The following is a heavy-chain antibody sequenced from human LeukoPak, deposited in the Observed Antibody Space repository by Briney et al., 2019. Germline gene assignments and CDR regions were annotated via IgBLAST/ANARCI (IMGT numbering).Heavy chain of an antibody. D-gene: IGHD3-10*01. CDR1: EGSISHYY. CDR2: INYSGNT. V-gene: IGHV4-59*12. CDR3: ARVRTTTYYGSGSQSLAWFDP. J-gene: IGHJ5*02. Sequence: PSETLSLTCTVSEGSISHYYWNWIRQPPGKGLGWLGNINYSGNTNYNPSLKSRVTMSVDTSKNQFSLKLSSVTAADTAVYYCARVRTTTYYGSGSQSLAWFDPWGQGTLVTVSS.